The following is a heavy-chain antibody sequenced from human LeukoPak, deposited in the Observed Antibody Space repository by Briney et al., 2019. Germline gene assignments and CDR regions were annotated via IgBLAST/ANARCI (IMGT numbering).Heavy chain of an antibody. V-gene: IGHV3-7*01. D-gene: IGHD1-1*01. Sequence: PGGSLRLSCAASGFTFSSYWMSWVRQAPGKGLEWVANIKQDGSEKYYVDSVKGRFTISRDNAKDSLYLQMNSLRAEDTAVYYCASDGTTGKGSFDYWGQGTLVTVSS. CDR3: ASDGTTGKGSFDY. CDR2: IKQDGSEK. CDR1: GFTFSSYW. J-gene: IGHJ4*02.